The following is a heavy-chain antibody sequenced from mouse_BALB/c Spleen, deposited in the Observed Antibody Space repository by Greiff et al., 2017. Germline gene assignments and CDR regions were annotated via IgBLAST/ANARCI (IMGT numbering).Heavy chain of an antibody. CDR3: ARNLERGAWFAY. CDR2: IWGDGST. J-gene: IGHJ3*01. V-gene: IGHV2-6-7*01. CDR1: GFSLTGYG. Sequence: QVQLQQSGPGLVAPSQSLSITCTVSGFSLTGYGVNWVRQPPGKGLEWLGMIWGDGSTDYNSALKSRLSISKDNSKSQVFLKMNSLQTDDTAMYYCARNLERGAWFAYWGQGTLVTVSA.